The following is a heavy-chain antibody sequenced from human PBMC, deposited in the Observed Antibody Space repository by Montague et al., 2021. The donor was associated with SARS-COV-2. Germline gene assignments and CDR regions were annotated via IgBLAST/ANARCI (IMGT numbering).Heavy chain of an antibody. CDR1: GGSISSFY. D-gene: IGHD4-23*01. V-gene: IGHV4-59*08. Sequence: SETLSLTCTVSGGSISSFYWSWFRQPPGKGLEWIGYISDSGSTNYNPSLTSRVTMSVDTSKNQFSLKVNSVTAAGTAVYYCARHYSGTLPAVYWGQGTLVTVSS. J-gene: IGHJ4*02. CDR2: ISDSGST. CDR3: ARHYSGTLPAVY.